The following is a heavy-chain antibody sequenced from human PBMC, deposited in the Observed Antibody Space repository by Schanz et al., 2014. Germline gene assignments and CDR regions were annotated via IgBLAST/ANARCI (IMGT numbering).Heavy chain of an antibody. J-gene: IGHJ3*02. D-gene: IGHD3-10*01. Sequence: QLMQSGSEVRKPGASVKVSCKASGYIFGSHGMTWVRQAPGQGPELMGWINAHTGNTQNAQKFQGRVNMTRDTVTTTVHLELTRLRTDDTAIYYCARVHIATYHYNSPGAFDIWGQGTRVTVSS. CDR1: GYIFGSHG. CDR2: INAHTGNT. CDR3: ARVHIATYHYNSPGAFDI. V-gene: IGHV1-18*01.